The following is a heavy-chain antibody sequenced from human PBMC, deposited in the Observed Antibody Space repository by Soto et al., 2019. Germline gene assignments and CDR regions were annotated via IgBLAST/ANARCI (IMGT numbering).Heavy chain of an antibody. CDR1: GFTFSSYG. D-gene: IGHD2-15*01. J-gene: IGHJ6*02. V-gene: IGHV3-30*18. Sequence: QVQLVESGGGVVQPGRSLRLSCAASGFTFSSYGMHWVRQAPGKGLEWVAVISYDGITKYYADSVKGRFTISRDNSKNTLYLQMNSLRAEDTAVYYCAKDKRVYCSGGSCYYGMDVGGQGTTVTVSS. CDR3: AKDKRVYCSGGSCYYGMDV. CDR2: ISYDGITK.